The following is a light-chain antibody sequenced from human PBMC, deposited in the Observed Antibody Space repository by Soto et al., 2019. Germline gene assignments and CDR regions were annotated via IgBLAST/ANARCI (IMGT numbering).Light chain of an antibody. CDR3: SSYAGSNNFV. V-gene: IGLV2-8*01. CDR1: SSDIGAYIY. J-gene: IGLJ1*01. CDR2: EVS. Sequence: THPPSASGSPGQSVTISCTGTSSDIGAYIYVSWYQQHPGKAPKLMISEVSRRPSGVPERFSGSKSGNTASLTVSGLQADDEAHYYCSSYAGSNNFVFGTGTKVTVL.